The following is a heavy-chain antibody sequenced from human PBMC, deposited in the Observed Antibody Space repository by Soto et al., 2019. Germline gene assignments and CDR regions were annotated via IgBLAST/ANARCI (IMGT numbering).Heavy chain of an antibody. CDR3: ARHETDTLTGYLLLDY. CDR1: GYTFTSYG. V-gene: IGHV1-18*01. CDR2: ISAYNGNT. J-gene: IGHJ4*02. D-gene: IGHD3-9*01. Sequence: SSVKVSCKASGYTFTSYGISWVRQAPGQGLEWMGWISAYNGNTNYAQKLQGRVTMTTDTSTSTAYMELRSLRSDDTAVYYCARHETDTLTGYLLLDYWGQGTLVTVSS.